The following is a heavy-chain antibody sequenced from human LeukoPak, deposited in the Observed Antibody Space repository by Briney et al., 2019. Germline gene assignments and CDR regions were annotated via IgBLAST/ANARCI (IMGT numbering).Heavy chain of an antibody. CDR1: GYTFTSYD. D-gene: IGHD4-17*01. J-gene: IGHJ4*02. Sequence: ASVKVSCKASGYTFTSYDINWVRPATGQGLEWMGWMNPNSGNTGYAQKFQGRVTMTRNTSISTAYMELSSLRSEDTAVYYCARGLFDYGDYLLNWGQGTLVTVSS. CDR3: ARGLFDYGDYLLN. CDR2: MNPNSGNT. V-gene: IGHV1-8*01.